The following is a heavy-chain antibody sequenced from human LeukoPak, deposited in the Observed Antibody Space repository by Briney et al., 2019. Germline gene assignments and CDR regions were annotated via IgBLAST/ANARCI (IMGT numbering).Heavy chain of an antibody. J-gene: IGHJ4*02. Sequence: SVKVSCKASGGTFSSYGISWVRQAPGQGLEWIGRIIPILGIVKYAEKFQGRVTITADKSTSTAYMELSSLRSEDTAVYYCARDDHCGGDCYYFDYWGQGTLVTVSS. V-gene: IGHV1-69*04. CDR3: ARDDHCGGDCYYFDY. CDR2: IIPILGIV. D-gene: IGHD2-21*02. CDR1: GGTFSSYG.